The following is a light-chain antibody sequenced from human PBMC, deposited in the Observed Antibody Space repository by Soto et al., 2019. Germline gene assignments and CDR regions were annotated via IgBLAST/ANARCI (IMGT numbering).Light chain of an antibody. J-gene: IGKJ5*01. CDR1: QFIDKY. CDR2: DAS. Sequence: EIVLTQSPATLSLSPGERANLSCRASQFIDKYLAWYRQMPGQAPSLLIYDASIRAAGIPDRFSGGGSGTDFTLTVRSLEPEDFAVCYCHQRSNLPPTFGQGTRLEIK. CDR3: HQRSNLPPT. V-gene: IGKV3-11*01.